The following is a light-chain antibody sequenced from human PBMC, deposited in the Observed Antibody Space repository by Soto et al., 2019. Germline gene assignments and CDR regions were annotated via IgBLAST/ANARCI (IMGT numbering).Light chain of an antibody. CDR1: QSVSSN. CDR3: QQRGNLIT. J-gene: IGKJ5*01. Sequence: EIVMTQSPATLSVSPGERATLSCRASQSVSSNLAWYQQKPGQAPRLLIYGASTRATGIPARFSGSGSGTEFTLTISSLQSEDFAVYYCQQRGNLITCGRGTRLEIK. V-gene: IGKV3-15*01. CDR2: GAS.